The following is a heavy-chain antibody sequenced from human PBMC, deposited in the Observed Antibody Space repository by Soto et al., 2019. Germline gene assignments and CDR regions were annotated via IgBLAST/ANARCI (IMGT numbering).Heavy chain of an antibody. V-gene: IGHV3-9*01. CDR2: VSWNSGSI. CDR3: AKAPGWYSGLDS. CDR1: GFTFGDYA. Sequence: EVQLVESGGGLVQPGRSLRLSCAASGFTFGDYAMHWVRQPPGKGLEWVSGVSWNSGSIGYVDSVKGRFSISRDNAKNSLYLQMNSLTAEDTAVYYCAKAPGWYSGLDSWGQGTLVTVSS. D-gene: IGHD6-19*01. J-gene: IGHJ4*02.